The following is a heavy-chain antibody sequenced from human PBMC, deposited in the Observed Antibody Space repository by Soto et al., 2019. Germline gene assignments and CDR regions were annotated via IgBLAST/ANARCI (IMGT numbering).Heavy chain of an antibody. Sequence: ASVKVSCKASGYTFTSYDINWVRQATGQGLEWMGWMNPNSGNTGYAQKFQGRVTMTRNTSISTAYMELSSLRSEDTAVYYCARGPDRAIGLYNYWGQRTLVTVSS. D-gene: IGHD2-2*02. V-gene: IGHV1-8*01. J-gene: IGHJ4*02. CDR2: MNPNSGNT. CDR1: GYTFTSYD. CDR3: ARGPDRAIGLYNY.